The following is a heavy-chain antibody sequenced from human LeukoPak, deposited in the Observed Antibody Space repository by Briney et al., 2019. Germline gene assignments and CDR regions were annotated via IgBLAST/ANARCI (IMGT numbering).Heavy chain of an antibody. CDR1: GGSFSGYY. D-gene: IGHD3-22*01. J-gene: IGHJ4*02. CDR2: INHSGST. Sequence: SETLSLTCAVYGGSFSGYYWSWIRQPPGKGLEWIGEINHSGSTNYNPSLKSRVTISVDTSKNQLSLKLSSVTAADTAVYYCASRDYYDSSGYYGDYWGQGTLVTVSS. CDR3: ASRDYYDSSGYYGDY. V-gene: IGHV4-34*01.